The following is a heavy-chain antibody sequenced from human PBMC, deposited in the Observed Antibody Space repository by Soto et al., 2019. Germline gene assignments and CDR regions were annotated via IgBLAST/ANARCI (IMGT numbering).Heavy chain of an antibody. CDR1: GFSFSSYA. CDR3: AKDPRGIVGAGAWLDS. V-gene: IGHV3-30*18. Sequence: QVHLVESGGDVVQPGRSLRLSCAASGFSFSSYAIHWVRQAPGKGLEWVAVISNDGSDMYYGDSVKGRFTISRDNSNNTLYLQMNSLRPDVTALYYCAKDPRGIVGAGAWLDSWGQGTLVIVSS. CDR2: ISNDGSDM. D-gene: IGHD1-26*01. J-gene: IGHJ4*02.